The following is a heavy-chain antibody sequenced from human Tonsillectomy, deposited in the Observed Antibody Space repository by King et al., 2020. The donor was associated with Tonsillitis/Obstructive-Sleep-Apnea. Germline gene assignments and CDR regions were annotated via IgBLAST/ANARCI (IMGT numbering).Heavy chain of an antibody. CDR3: ARDRAILVLAATLDAFDF. V-gene: IGHV3-48*02. CDR2: ISSSSSTI. CDR1: GFTFSSYS. J-gene: IGHJ3*01. D-gene: IGHD2-15*01. Sequence: VQLVESGGGLVQPGGSLRLSCAASGFTFSSYSMNWVRQAPGKGLEWVSYISSSSSTIYYADSVKGRFTLSRDNAKNSLSPQMNSLRDEDTAVYYCARDRAILVLAATLDAFDFWGQGTMVSVSS.